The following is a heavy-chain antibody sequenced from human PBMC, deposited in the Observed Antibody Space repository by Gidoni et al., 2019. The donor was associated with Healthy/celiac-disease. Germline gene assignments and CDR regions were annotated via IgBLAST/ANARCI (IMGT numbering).Heavy chain of an antibody. V-gene: IGHV4-34*01. CDR3: ARRSIAARSPFDY. D-gene: IGHD6-6*01. CDR2: INHSGST. J-gene: IGHJ4*02. Sequence: QVQLQQWGAGLLKPSETLSLTCAVYGGSFSGYYWSWIRQPPGKGLEWIGEINHSGSTNYNPSLKSRVTISVDTSKNQFSLKLSSVTAADTAVYYCARRSIAARSPFDYWGQGTLVTVSS. CDR1: GGSFSGYY.